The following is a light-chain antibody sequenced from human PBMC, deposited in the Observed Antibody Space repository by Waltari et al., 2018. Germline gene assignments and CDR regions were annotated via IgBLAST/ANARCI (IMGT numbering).Light chain of an antibody. J-gene: IGLJ1*01. Sequence: QAGLTQPPSVSKGLRQTATLTCTGDSNNVGNQGAACLQQHQGRPPKPLSYRNNNRPSGISERFSASRSGNTASLTITGLQPEDEADYYCSAWDSRLSAHVFGTGTKVTVL. CDR1: SNNVGNQG. V-gene: IGLV10-54*04. CDR3: SAWDSRLSAHV. CDR2: RNN.